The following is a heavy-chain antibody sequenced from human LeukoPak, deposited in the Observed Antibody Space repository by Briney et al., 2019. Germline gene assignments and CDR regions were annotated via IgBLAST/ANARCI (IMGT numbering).Heavy chain of an antibody. J-gene: IGHJ5*02. CDR3: AREKVVGNNWFDP. D-gene: IGHD2-2*01. Sequence: SETLSLTCTVSGGSISSYYWSWIRQPPGKGLEWIGYIYYSGSTNYNPSLKSRVTISVDTSKNQFSLKLSSVTAADTAVYYCAREKVVGNNWFDPWGQGTLVTVSS. CDR2: IYYSGST. CDR1: GGSISSYY. V-gene: IGHV4-59*12.